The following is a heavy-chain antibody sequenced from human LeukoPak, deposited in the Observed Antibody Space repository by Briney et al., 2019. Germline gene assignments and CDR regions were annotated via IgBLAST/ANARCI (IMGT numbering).Heavy chain of an antibody. CDR3: ARDSMVGSGSFDY. CDR2: IKQDGSEK. Sequence: PGGSLRLSCAASGFTFSSYWMSWVRQAPGKGLEWVANIKQDGSEKYYVDSVKGRFTISRDNAKNSLYLQMNSLRAEDTAVYYCARDSMVGSGSFDYWGQGTLVTVSS. D-gene: IGHD3-10*01. CDR1: GFTFSSYW. J-gene: IGHJ4*02. V-gene: IGHV3-7*01.